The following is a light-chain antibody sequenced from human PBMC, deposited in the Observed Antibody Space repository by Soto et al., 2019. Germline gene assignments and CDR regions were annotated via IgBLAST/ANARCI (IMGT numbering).Light chain of an antibody. V-gene: IGKV3-20*01. Sequence: EIVLTQSPGTLSLSPGERATLSCRASQSVSSDYLAWYQQKSGQTPRLLIYIASSRAPGIPDRFSGRWSGTIFTLNISRLEPEDFAVYYCQHYGSSPWTFGQGNKVEI. J-gene: IGKJ1*01. CDR1: QSVSSDY. CDR3: QHYGSSPWT. CDR2: IAS.